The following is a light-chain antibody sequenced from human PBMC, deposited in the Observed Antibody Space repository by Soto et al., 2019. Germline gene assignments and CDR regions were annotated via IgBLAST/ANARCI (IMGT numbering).Light chain of an antibody. CDR3: QQSFRPHIT. V-gene: IGKV1-39*01. Sequence: DIQMTQSPVSLSASVGDRVTITCRASQSIGNYLNWYQQKPGEVPKLLIYSASSLQSGVPSWFSGSASGTDFTLSISNLQPEDFATYYCQQSFRPHITFGQGTRLEIK. CDR1: QSIGNY. CDR2: SAS. J-gene: IGKJ5*01.